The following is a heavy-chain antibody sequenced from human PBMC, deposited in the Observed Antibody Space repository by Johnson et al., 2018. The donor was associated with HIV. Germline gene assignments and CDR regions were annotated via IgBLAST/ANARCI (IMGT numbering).Heavy chain of an antibody. D-gene: IGHD5-18*01. J-gene: IGHJ3*02. CDR2: IYSGGST. Sequence: VQLVESGGGLVQPGGSLRLSCGASGFSVSNNYMNWVRQAPGKGLEWVSVIYSGGSTYYADSVRGRFTISRDNSRNTLYLQMSSLRPEDTAIYYCARLPSGYSRDAFDIWGQGTMVTVSS. CDR1: GFSVSNNY. CDR3: ARLPSGYSRDAFDI. V-gene: IGHV3-66*04.